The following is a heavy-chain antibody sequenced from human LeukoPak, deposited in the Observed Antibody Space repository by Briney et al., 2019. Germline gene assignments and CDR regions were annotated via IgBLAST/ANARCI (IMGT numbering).Heavy chain of an antibody. CDR2: ISSRGTTK. Sequence: GGSLRLSCAASGFTFSDYYMSWIRQAPGKGLEWASYISSRGTTKYYADSVKGRITISRDNAKNSLFLQVNSLRAEDTAVYYCARDTESGSSHWGQGTLVTVSS. J-gene: IGHJ4*02. CDR1: GFTFSDYY. V-gene: IGHV3-11*01. CDR3: ARDTESGSSH. D-gene: IGHD6-6*01.